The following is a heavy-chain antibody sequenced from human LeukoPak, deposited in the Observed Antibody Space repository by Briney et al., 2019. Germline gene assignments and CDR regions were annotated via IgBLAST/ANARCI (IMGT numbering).Heavy chain of an antibody. D-gene: IGHD3-10*01. CDR1: GGTFSSYA. J-gene: IGHJ3*02. CDR3: ARAVRRPLDDAFDI. V-gene: IGHV1-69*01. Sequence: GSSVKVSCKASGGTFSSYAISWVRQAPGQGLERMGGIIPIFGTANYAQKFQGRVTITADESTSTAYMELSSLRSEDTAVYYCARAVRRPLDDAFDIWGQGTMVTVSS. CDR2: IIPIFGTA.